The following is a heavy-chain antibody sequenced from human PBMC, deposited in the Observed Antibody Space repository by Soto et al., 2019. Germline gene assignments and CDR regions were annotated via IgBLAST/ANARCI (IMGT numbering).Heavy chain of an antibody. Sequence: GGSRRLSCTASGFTFGDYAMSWFRQAPGKGLEWVGFIRSKAYGGTTEYAASVKGRFTISRDDSKSIAYLQMNSLKTEDTAVYYCTGGYCSSTSCPTRSVDYWGQGTLVTSPQ. J-gene: IGHJ4*02. CDR2: IRSKAYGGTT. CDR1: GFTFGDYA. CDR3: TGGYCSSTSCPTRSVDY. D-gene: IGHD2-2*01. V-gene: IGHV3-49*03.